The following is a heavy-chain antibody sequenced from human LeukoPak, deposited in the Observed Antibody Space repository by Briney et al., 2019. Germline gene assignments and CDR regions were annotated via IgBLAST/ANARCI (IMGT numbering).Heavy chain of an antibody. V-gene: IGHV4-59*08. J-gene: IGHJ3*02. CDR2: IYYSGST. CDR3: ARYGLYAFAI. Sequence: VKPSETLSLTCTVSGGSISSYYWSWIRQPPGKGLEWIGYIYYSGSTNQNPSLKSRVTISVDASKNQFSLKLSSVTAADTAVYYCARYGLYAFAIWGQGTLVTVSS. CDR1: GGSISSYY. D-gene: IGHD4-17*01.